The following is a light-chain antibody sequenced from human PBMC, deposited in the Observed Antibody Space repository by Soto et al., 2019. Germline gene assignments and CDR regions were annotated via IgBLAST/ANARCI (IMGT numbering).Light chain of an antibody. V-gene: IGLV2-14*01. CDR1: SSDIGGYNY. CDR3: SSFSVASPL. CDR2: DVS. Sequence: QSALTQPASMSGSPGQSVTISCAGTSSDIGGYNYVSWYQHHPGTAPKLIIYDVSSRPSGVSHRFSASKSGNTASLTISGLQAEDEAEYYCSSFSVASPLFGTGTKVNVL. J-gene: IGLJ1*01.